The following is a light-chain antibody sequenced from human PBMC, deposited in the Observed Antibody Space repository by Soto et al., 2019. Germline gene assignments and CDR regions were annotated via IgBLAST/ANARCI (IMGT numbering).Light chain of an antibody. CDR1: SSNIGARYD. J-gene: IGLJ2*01. CDR2: GNN. CDR3: QSYNSSLSGSV. V-gene: IGLV1-40*01. Sequence: QSVLTQPPSVSGAPGQRVTISCTGSSSNIGARYDVHWYQQLPGSAPKLLIYGNNNRPSGVPDRFAGSKSGTSASLAITGLQVEDEADYYCQSYNSSLSGSVFSGGTKLTVL.